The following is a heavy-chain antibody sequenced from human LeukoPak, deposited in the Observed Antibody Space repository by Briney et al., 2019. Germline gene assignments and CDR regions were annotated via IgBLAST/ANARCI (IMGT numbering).Heavy chain of an antibody. Sequence: ASVTVPRKASGYTFTKYGLTWVRQAPGQGLEWMGWVSTDSGDAEYAQNFQGRVSMTADTSTSTAYMELRSLRSDDTAAYYCARVGRFLNWLVPDPCGQGTRVTVSP. D-gene: IGHD3-3*01. CDR3: ARVGRFLNWLVPDP. CDR2: VSTDSGDA. V-gene: IGHV1-18*01. J-gene: IGHJ5*02. CDR1: GYTFTKYG.